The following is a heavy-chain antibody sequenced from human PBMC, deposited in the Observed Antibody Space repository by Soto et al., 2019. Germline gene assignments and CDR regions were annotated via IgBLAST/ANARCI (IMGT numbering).Heavy chain of an antibody. CDR2: ISNSGTTT. J-gene: IGHJ4*02. CDR3: VKDCLGIRRLTTPHY. D-gene: IGHD3-16*01. V-gene: IGHV3-23*01. CDR1: GFSVSSYG. Sequence: EVQLLESGGGLVQPGGSLRLSCAASGFSVSSYGMNWVRQAPGKGLECVSGISNSGTTTYYEDSVKGRFTISRDNSKDTPHQQMSSLRAGDTAVSYCVKDCLGIRRLTTPHYWGQRTLVTVSP.